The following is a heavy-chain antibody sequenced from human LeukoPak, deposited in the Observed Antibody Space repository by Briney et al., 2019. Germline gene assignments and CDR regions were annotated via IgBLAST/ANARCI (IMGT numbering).Heavy chain of an antibody. CDR3: ARVPRSGYYYGPYYYYYYMDV. CDR2: INHSGST. V-gene: IGHV4-34*01. CDR1: GGSFSGYY. D-gene: IGHD3-22*01. Sequence: TSETLSLTCAVYGGSFSGYYWSWIRQPPGKGLEWIGEINHSGSTNYNPSLKSRVTISVDTSKNQFSLKLSSVTAADTAVYYCARVPRSGYYYGPYYYYYYMDVWGKGTTVTVSS. J-gene: IGHJ6*03.